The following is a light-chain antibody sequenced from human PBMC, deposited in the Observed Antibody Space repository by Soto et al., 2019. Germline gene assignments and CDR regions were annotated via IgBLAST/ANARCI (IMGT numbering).Light chain of an antibody. J-gene: IGKJ4*01. CDR2: GAS. Sequence: ELVLTQSPGSLFLSPGERVTLSCRASQSISSNYLAWYQQKPGQAPRLLIYGASSRATGVPDRFSGSGSGTEFSLTISGLEPEDFAVYYCHQYGISPFGGGTKVDIK. CDR1: QSISSNY. CDR3: HQYGISP. V-gene: IGKV3-20*01.